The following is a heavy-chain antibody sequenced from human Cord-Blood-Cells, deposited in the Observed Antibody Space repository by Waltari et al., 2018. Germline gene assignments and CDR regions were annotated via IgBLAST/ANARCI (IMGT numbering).Heavy chain of an antibody. Sequence: QLQLQESGPGLVKPSETLSLTCTVSGGSISSSSYYWGWIRQPPGKGLGWIGSIYYSGSTSSHPSLKSRGNISVDTSKNQFSLKLSSVTAADTAVYYCVRQPYDFWSGYYLDYWGQGTLVTVSS. CDR3: VRQPYDFWSGYYLDY. J-gene: IGHJ4*02. CDR2: IYYSGST. CDR1: GGSISSSSYY. D-gene: IGHD3-3*01. V-gene: IGHV4-39*01.